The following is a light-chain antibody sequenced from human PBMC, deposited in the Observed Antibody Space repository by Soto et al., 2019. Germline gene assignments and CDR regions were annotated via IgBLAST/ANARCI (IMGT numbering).Light chain of an antibody. J-gene: IGLJ2*01. V-gene: IGLV3-21*02. CDR3: QVWDSSSYHPV. Sequence: SYELTQPPSVSAPPGQTARITCGGKNIGSKSVQWYQQKPGQAPVVVVSDNSDRPSGIPERFSGSNSGNTATLTISRVEAGDEADYYCQVWDSSSYHPVFGGGTKLTVL. CDR2: DNS. CDR1: NIGSKS.